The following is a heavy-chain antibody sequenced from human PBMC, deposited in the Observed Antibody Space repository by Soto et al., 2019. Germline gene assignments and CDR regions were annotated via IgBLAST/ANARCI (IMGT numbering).Heavy chain of an antibody. CDR3: ARDEGDYGGGQYYFDY. Sequence: QVQLQESGPGLVKPSQTLSLTCTVSGGSISSGDYYWSWIRQPSGKGLEWIGYIYYSGSTYYNPSLTRRGTIAVDTSKNQFSLKLTSLTAAVAAVYYCARDEGDYGGGQYYFDYWGQGTLVTVSS. D-gene: IGHD4-17*01. CDR1: GGSISSGDYY. CDR2: IYYSGST. V-gene: IGHV4-30-4*01. J-gene: IGHJ4*02.